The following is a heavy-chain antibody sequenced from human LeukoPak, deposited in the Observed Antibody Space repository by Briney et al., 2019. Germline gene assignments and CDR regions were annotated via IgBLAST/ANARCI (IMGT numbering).Heavy chain of an antibody. J-gene: IGHJ3*02. CDR1: GLRIRHNS. CDR3: ARDSYGGWDAFDM. D-gene: IGHD2-15*01. V-gene: IGHV3-48*01. Sequence: GGSLRLSCVASGLRIRHNSMNWVRQTPGKGLEWVAYIGTTGSTTYYADSLKGRFTIARDNDKNSVYLQMDSLKTEDTAVYFCARDSYGGWDAFDMWGQGTRVIVSS. CDR2: IGTTGSTT.